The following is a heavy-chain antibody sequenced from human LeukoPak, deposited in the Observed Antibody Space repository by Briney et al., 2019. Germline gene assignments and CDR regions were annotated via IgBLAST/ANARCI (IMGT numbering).Heavy chain of an antibody. CDR2: IRGSSLTT. V-gene: IGHV3-23*01. CDR1: GFTFSSYA. CDR3: TKHLRTSVWFFGS. D-gene: IGHD2-8*01. Sequence: GGSLRLACAASGFTFSSYALSWVRQAPGKGREWVSLIRGSSLTTDYADSVKGRFTISRDNSKNTLSLQMNSLNADDTSVYVCTKHLRTSVWFFGSWGQGTLVTVSS. J-gene: IGHJ4*02.